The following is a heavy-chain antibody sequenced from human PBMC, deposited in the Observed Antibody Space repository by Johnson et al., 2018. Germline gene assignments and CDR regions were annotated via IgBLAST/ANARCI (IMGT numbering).Heavy chain of an antibody. D-gene: IGHD1-26*01. V-gene: IGHV3-30*03. CDR2: ISYDGSNK. CDR3: ARDLGAYEGGMNLFQH. J-gene: IGHJ1*01. CDR1: GFTFSSYG. Sequence: QVQLQESGGGVVQPGRSLRLSCAASGFTFSSYGMHWVRPAPGKGLEWVAVISYDGSNKYYADSVQSRFTISRDNSKNTLYLQRNSLRAEDTAVYNGARDLGAYEGGMNLFQHWCKGTLVTVSS.